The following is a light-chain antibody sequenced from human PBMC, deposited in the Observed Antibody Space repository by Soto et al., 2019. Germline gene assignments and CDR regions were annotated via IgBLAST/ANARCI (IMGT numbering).Light chain of an antibody. J-gene: IGLJ1*01. V-gene: IGLV1-40*01. Sequence: QSVLTQPPSVSGAPGQRVTISCTGSSSNIGAGYDVHWYQQLPGTAPKLMIYEVSNRPSGVPDRFSGSKSGNTASLTISGLQAEDEADYYCNSYTSSSTYGFGTGTKVTVL. CDR2: EVS. CDR3: NSYTSSSTYG. CDR1: SSNIGAGYD.